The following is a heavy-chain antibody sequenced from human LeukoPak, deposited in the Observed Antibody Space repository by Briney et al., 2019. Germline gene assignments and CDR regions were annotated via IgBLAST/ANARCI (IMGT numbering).Heavy chain of an antibody. V-gene: IGHV3-30-3*01. D-gene: IGHD6-13*01. Sequence: GGSLRLSCAASGFTFRIYDLHWVRQAPGKGLEWVALISYDVSNKHYTDSVKGRFTISRDNSKNTIDLHMNSRRAEDTAVYYCARSAGKYAMDVWGQGTTVTVSS. CDR3: ARSAGKYAMDV. CDR1: GFTFRIYD. J-gene: IGHJ6*02. CDR2: ISYDVSNK.